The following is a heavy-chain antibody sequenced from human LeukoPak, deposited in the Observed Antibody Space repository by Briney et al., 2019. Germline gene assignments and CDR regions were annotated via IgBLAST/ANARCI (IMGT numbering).Heavy chain of an antibody. J-gene: IGHJ3*02. CDR1: GYTLTELS. V-gene: IGHV1-24*01. D-gene: IGHD2-8*01. CDR3: AARGLIKGAFDI. CDR2: FDPEDGET. Sequence: VASVKVSCKVSGYTLTELSMHWVRQAPGKGLEWMGGFDPEDGETIYAQKFQGRVTMTEDTSTDTAYMELSSLRSEDTAVYYCAARGLIKGAFDIWGQGTMVTVSS.